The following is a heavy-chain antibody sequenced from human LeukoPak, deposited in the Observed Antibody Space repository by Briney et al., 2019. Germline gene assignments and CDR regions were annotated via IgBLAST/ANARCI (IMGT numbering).Heavy chain of an antibody. CDR2: IYTGGST. Sequence: PSETLSLTCSVSGGSIGTYYWSWIRQPAGKGLEWIGRIYTGGSTNYNPSLKSRVTLSIETPKNQFSLKLSSVTAADTAVYYCAGYHAYGVTTPPLGYWGQGTLVTVSS. CDR3: AGYHAYGVTTPPLGY. J-gene: IGHJ4*02. V-gene: IGHV4-4*07. CDR1: GGSIGTYY. D-gene: IGHD4-17*01.